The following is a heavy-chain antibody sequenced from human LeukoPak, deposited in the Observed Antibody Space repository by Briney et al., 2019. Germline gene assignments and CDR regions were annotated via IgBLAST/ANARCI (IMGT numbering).Heavy chain of an antibody. V-gene: IGHV4-4*09. J-gene: IGHJ6*03. D-gene: IGHD2-2*01. Sequence: SETLSLTCTVSGGSISSYYWSWIRQPPGKGLEWIGYIYTSGSTNYNPSLKSRVTISVDTSKNQFSLKLSSVTAADTAVYYCARADGYCSSTSCYRYYYYMDVWGKGTTVTVSS. CDR2: IYTSGST. CDR1: GGSISSYY. CDR3: ARADGYCSSTSCYRYYYYMDV.